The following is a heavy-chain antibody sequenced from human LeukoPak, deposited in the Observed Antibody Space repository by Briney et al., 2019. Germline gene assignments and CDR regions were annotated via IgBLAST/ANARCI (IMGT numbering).Heavy chain of an antibody. CDR2: ISGSGGST. V-gene: IGHV3-23*01. CDR1: GFTFSSYA. Sequence: PGGSLRLSCAASGFTFSSYAMSWVRQAPGKGLEWGSAISGSGGSTYYADSVKGRFTISRDNSKNTLYLQMNSLRAEDTAVYYCAKSPRGNPTIFDYWGQGTLVTVSS. J-gene: IGHJ4*02. CDR3: AKSPRGNPTIFDY. D-gene: IGHD1-14*01.